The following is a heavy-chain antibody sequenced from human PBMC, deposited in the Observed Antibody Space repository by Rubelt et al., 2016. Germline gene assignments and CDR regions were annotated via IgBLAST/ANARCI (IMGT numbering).Heavy chain of an antibody. CDR1: GGSFSGYY. D-gene: IGHD3-10*01. J-gene: IGHJ4*02. CDR3: ARGYGSGSYWNY. CDR2: INRGGST. V-gene: IGHV4-34*01. Sequence: QVQLQQWGAGLLKPSETLSLTCAVYGGSFSGYYWSWIRQPPGKGLEWIGEINRGGSTGYNPSLKSRVTISVDKAQNQFSLRLTSVTAADAAVYYCARGYGSGSYWNYWGQGTLVTVSS.